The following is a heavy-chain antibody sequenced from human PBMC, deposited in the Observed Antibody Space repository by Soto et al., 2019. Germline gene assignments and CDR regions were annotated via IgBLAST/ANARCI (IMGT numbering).Heavy chain of an antibody. J-gene: IGHJ6*02. D-gene: IGHD5-12*01. Sequence: QVQLVQSGAELKKPGASVKVSCKASGYTFTRSGISWVRQAPGQGLEWMGWISTYNGDTNYAQTFQDRVTMTTDTSTSTAYMELRSLRSDDTAVYYCAREGVAPYYYYGMDVWGQGTPVSVSS. CDR3: AREGVAPYYYYGMDV. CDR2: ISTYNGDT. CDR1: GYTFTRSG. V-gene: IGHV1-18*01.